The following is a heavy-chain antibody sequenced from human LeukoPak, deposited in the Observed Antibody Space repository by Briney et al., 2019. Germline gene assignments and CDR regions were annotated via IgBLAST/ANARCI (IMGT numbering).Heavy chain of an antibody. CDR3: ARHGAYCTGGSCNRFDP. D-gene: IGHD2-15*01. Sequence: SETLSLTCTVSGGSISSSSYYWGWIRQPPGKGLEWIGSIYYSGSTYYNPSLKSRVTISVDTSKNQFSRKVSSVTAADTAVYYCARHGAYCTGGSCNRFDPWGQGTLVTVSS. V-gene: IGHV4-39*01. J-gene: IGHJ5*02. CDR1: GGSISSSSYY. CDR2: IYYSGST.